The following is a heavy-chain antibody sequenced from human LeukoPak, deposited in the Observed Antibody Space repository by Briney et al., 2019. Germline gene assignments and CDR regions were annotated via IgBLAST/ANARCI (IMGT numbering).Heavy chain of an antibody. V-gene: IGHV1-2*02. CDR3: ARKGMIVVAYDY. Sequence: ASVKVSCKASGYTFTGYHMHWVRQAPGQGLEWMGWINPNSGGTNYAQKFQGRVTMTRDTSISTAYMELSRLRSDDTAVYYCARKGMIVVAYDYWGQGTLVTVSS. J-gene: IGHJ4*02. CDR2: INPNSGGT. D-gene: IGHD3-22*01. CDR1: GYTFTGYH.